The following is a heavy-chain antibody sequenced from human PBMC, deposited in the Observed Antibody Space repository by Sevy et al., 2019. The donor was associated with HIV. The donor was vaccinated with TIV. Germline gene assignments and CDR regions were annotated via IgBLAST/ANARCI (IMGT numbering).Heavy chain of an antibody. J-gene: IGHJ5*02. Sequence: RGSLRLSCTASVFTFSSYDMNWVRQAPGKGLEWVSKISSSGSSIYYADSVKGRFTISRDNAKNSLNLQMNSLRAEDTAVYYCTRNGGAFDNGFDPWGQGTLVTVSS. V-gene: IGHV3-48*03. CDR3: TRNGGAFDNGFDP. CDR2: ISSSGSSI. D-gene: IGHD2-8*01. CDR1: VFTFSSYD.